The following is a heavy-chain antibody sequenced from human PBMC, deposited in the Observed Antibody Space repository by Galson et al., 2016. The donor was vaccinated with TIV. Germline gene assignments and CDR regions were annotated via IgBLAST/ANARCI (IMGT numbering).Heavy chain of an antibody. CDR2: IDPSNGGT. Sequence: CKASGYTFTRYYIHWVRQAAGQGLEWMGIIDPSNGGTTYAQKFQGRLTLTRDTSTSTVYFELSSLTSGDTALYYCASPHSGSYDFDYWGQGTLVTVPS. CDR3: ASPHSGSYDFDY. D-gene: IGHD3-16*01. J-gene: IGHJ4*02. V-gene: IGHV1-46*03. CDR1: GYTFTRYY.